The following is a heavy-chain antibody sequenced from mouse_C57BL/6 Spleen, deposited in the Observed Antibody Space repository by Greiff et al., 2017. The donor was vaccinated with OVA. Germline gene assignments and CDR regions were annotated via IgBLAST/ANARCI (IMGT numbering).Heavy chain of an antibody. CDR3: ARGSSGFAY. CDR2: INPNNGGT. J-gene: IGHJ3*01. Sequence: VQLQQSGPELVKPGASVKISCKASGNTFTDYYMNWVKKSHGKSLEWIGDINPNNGGTSYNQKFKGKATLTVDKSSSTAYMELRSLTSEDSAVYYCARGSSGFAYWGQGTLVTVSA. V-gene: IGHV1-26*01. CDR1: GNTFTDYY. D-gene: IGHD3-1*01.